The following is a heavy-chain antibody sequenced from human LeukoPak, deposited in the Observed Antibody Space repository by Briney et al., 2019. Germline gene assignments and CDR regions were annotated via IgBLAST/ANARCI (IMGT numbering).Heavy chain of an antibody. CDR2: INPNSGGT. J-gene: IGHJ4*02. D-gene: IGHD6-13*01. CDR3: ARYRRSGSSSTHDY. CDR1: GYTFTGYY. V-gene: IGHV1-2*02. Sequence: ASVKVSCKASGYTFTGYYMHWVRQAPGQGLEWMGWINPNSGGTNYAQKFQGRVTMTRDTSISTAYMELSRLRSDDTAVYYCARYRRSGSSSTHDYWGQGTLVTVSS.